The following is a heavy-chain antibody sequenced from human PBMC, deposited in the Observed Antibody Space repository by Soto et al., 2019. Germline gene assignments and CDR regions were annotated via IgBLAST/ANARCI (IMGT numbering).Heavy chain of an antibody. V-gene: IGHV4-59*01. CDR2: IYYTGGT. D-gene: IGHD3-22*01. CDR3: ARAGYYYDSSGYLGFYFDY. CDR1: GDSISNYY. Sequence: SETLSLSCTVSGDSISNYYWNWIRQSPGKGLEWIGYIYYTGGTNQNPSLKSRVTISGDTSKNQFTLELTSVTAADTAVYYCARAGYYYDSSGYLGFYFDYWGQGTLVTVSS. J-gene: IGHJ4*02.